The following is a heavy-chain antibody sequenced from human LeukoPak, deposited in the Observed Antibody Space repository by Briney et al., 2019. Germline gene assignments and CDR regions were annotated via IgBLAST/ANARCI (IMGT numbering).Heavy chain of an antibody. CDR3: ARGPVTRFEI. J-gene: IGHJ3*02. Sequence: GGSRRLSCAASGFIVSSNYMSWGRRAPGERLEWVSVIYSGGTTYYADSVKGRFTISRDNSNNTLYLQMNSLRAEDKAVYYCARGPVTRFEIWGQGTMVTVSS. D-gene: IGHD4-17*01. CDR2: IYSGGTT. V-gene: IGHV3-53*01. CDR1: GFIVSSNY.